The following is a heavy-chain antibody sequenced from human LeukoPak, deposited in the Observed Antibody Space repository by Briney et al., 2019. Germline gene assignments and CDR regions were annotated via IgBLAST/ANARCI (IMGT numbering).Heavy chain of an antibody. CDR2: IRYDGSSK. CDR1: GFTFSSYG. CDR3: AKDKGYSNYGRYFDY. Sequence: GGSLRLSCAASGFTFSSYGMHWVRQAPGKGLEWVAFIRYDGSSKSYADSVKGRFTISRDNSKNTLYLQMNSLRAEDTAVYYCAKDKGYSNYGRYFDYWGQGTLVTVSS. J-gene: IGHJ4*02. D-gene: IGHD4-11*01. V-gene: IGHV3-30*02.